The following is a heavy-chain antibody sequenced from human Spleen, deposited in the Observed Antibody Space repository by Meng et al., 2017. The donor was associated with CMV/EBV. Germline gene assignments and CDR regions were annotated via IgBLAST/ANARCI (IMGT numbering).Heavy chain of an antibody. CDR2: IIPILGTT. Sequence: SGGTFSRYGISWVRQAPGQGLEWMGRIIPILGTTNYAQKFQGRVTISTDESTNTAYMELSSLRSEDTAMYYCARASYSASWYYVDFWGQGTLVTVSS. D-gene: IGHD2-2*01. CDR3: ARASYSASWYYVDF. V-gene: IGHV1-69*11. CDR1: GGTFSRYG. J-gene: IGHJ4*02.